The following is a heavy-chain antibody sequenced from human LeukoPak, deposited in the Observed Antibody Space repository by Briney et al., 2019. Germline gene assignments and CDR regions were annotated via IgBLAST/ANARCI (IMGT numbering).Heavy chain of an antibody. V-gene: IGHV3-30*02. CDR3: AKDGGSDPDSFDI. J-gene: IGHJ3*02. CDR2: IRYDGSNK. CDR1: GFTFSSSG. Sequence: GGSLRLSCAASGFTFSSSGMHWVRQAPGKGLEWVAFIRYDGSNKYYSDSVKGRFTISRDNSKNTLYLQMNSLRAEDTAVYYCAKDGGSDPDSFDIWGQGTMVTVSS. D-gene: IGHD2-15*01.